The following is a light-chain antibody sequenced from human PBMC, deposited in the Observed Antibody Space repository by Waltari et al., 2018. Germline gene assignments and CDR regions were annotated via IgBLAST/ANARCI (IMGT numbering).Light chain of an antibody. CDR2: GAS. CDR1: KSVSRN. Sequence: EIVMTQSPATLSVSPGERATLSCRASKSVSRNLAWYQQKPGQAPRLLIYGASTRATGIPARFSGSGSGTEFTLTISSLQSEDFAVYYCQQYTNWPPYTFGQGTKLEIK. J-gene: IGKJ2*01. CDR3: QQYTNWPPYT. V-gene: IGKV3-15*01.